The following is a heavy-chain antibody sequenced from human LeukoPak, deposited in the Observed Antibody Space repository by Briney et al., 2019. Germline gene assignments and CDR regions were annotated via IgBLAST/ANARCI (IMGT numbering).Heavy chain of an antibody. CDR3: ATDTSGSFRD. CDR1: GLTFSDYY. J-gene: IGHJ4*02. CDR2: ISNSGGYT. Sequence: GGSLRLSCAASGLTFSDYYMTWLRQATGKGLEWVSFISNSGGYTNYADSVKGRFTISRDNAKRYLYLQMTSLRAEDTAVYYCATDTSGSFRDWGQGTLVTVSS. V-gene: IGHV3-11*05. D-gene: IGHD6-19*01.